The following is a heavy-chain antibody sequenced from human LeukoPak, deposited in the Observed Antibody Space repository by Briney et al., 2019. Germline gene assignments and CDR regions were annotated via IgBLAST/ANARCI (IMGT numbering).Heavy chain of an antibody. D-gene: IGHD3-3*01. V-gene: IGHV1-2*02. CDR2: INPNSGGT. J-gene: IGHJ1*01. CDR3: ARAIFGVANGVFQH. CDR1: GYTFTGYY. Sequence: ASVKVSCKASGYTFTGYYMHWVRQAPGQGLEWMGWINPNSGGTNYAQKFQGRVTMTRDTSISTAYMELSRLRSDDTAVYYCARAIFGVANGVFQHWGQGTLVTVSS.